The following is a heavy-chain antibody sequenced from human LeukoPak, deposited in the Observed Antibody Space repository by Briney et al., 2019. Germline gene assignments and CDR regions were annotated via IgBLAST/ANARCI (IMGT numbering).Heavy chain of an antibody. CDR1: GYTLTELS. CDR2: FDPEDGET. Sequence: ASVKVSCKVSGYTLTELSMHWVRQAPGKGLEWMGGFDPEDGETIYVQKFQGRVTMTEDTSTDTAYMELSSLRSEDTAVYYCATTLLCRYACPMDVWGKGTTVTVSS. D-gene: IGHD1-1*01. V-gene: IGHV1-24*01. CDR3: ATTLLCRYACPMDV. J-gene: IGHJ6*03.